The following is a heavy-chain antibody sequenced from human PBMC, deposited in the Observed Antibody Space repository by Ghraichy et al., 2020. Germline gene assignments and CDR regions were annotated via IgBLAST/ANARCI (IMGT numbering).Heavy chain of an antibody. D-gene: IGHD1-26*01. CDR2: FDPEDGET. J-gene: IGHJ5*02. V-gene: IGHV1-24*01. CDR3: ATVVAGSYYH. Sequence: SVKVSCKVSGYTLTELSMHWVRQAPGNGLEWMGSFDPEDGETIYAQKFQGRVTMTEDTSTDTAYMELSSLRSEDTAVYYCATVVAGSYYHLGQGTLVTVSS. CDR1: GYTLTELS.